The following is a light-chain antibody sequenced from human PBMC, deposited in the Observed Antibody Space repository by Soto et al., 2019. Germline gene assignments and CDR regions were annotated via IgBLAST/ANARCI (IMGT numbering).Light chain of an antibody. J-gene: IGKJ1*01. Sequence: EIVMTQSPATLSVSPGEGATLSCRASQSVGSNLAWYQQKPGQAPRLLIYDASTRATGIPARFSGSGSGTEFTLTISSVQSEDFTLYYCKKYSNWPRTFGQGTKVDIK. CDR1: QSVGSN. V-gene: IGKV3-15*01. CDR2: DAS. CDR3: KKYSNWPRT.